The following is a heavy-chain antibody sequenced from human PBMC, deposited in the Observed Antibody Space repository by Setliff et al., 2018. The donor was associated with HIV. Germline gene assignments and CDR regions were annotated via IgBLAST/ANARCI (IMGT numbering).Heavy chain of an antibody. D-gene: IGHD1-1*01. V-gene: IGHV3-48*04. CDR1: GFTSSSYS. CDR2: ISSGSSST. J-gene: IGHJ4*02. CDR3: ARDLPGSYNGYLNY. Sequence: GGSLRLSCAASGFTSSSYSMHWVRQAPGKGPEWIAYISSGSSSTDYADSVKGRFTISRDNAKNSLELQMNGLRVDDTAVYYCARDLPGSYNGYLNYWGQGTLVTVSS.